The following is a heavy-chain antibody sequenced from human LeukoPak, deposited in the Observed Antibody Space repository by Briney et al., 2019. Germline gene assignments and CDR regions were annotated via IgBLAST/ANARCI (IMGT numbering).Heavy chain of an antibody. V-gene: IGHV3-30*18. CDR1: GFTFSSYG. Sequence: GGSLRLSCAASGFTFSSYGMHWVRQAPGKGLEWVAVISYDGSNKYYADSVKGRFTISRDNSKNTLYLQMNSLRAEDTAVYYCAKDLGYCYGSYYGMDVWGQGTTVTVSS. CDR3: AKDLGYCYGSYYGMDV. D-gene: IGHD5-18*01. CDR2: ISYDGSNK. J-gene: IGHJ6*02.